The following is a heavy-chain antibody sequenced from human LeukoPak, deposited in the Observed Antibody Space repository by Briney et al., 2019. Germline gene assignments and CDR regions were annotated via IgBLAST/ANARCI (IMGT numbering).Heavy chain of an antibody. CDR2: IYYSGST. CDR3: ARYDYVWGSYRYTEAFDI. J-gene: IGHJ3*02. CDR1: GGSISTYY. Sequence: SETLSLTCTVSGGSISTYYWGWIRQPPGKGLEWIGSIYYSGSTYYNPSLKSRVTISVDTSKNQFSLKLSSVTAADTAVYYCARYDYVWGSYRYTEAFDIWGQGTMVTVSS. D-gene: IGHD3-16*02. V-gene: IGHV4-39*01.